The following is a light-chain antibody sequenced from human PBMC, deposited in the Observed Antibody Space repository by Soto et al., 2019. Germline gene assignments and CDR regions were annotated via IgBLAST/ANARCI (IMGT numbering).Light chain of an antibody. Sequence: EIVLTQSPGTLSVSPGERATLSCRASQTISSNLAWYQQKPGQAPRLLIYDASKRATGIPARFSGSGSETDFTLTISSLEPEDFAVYYCQQRTNWPRTFGQGTKVDIK. CDR2: DAS. CDR3: QQRTNWPRT. V-gene: IGKV3-11*01. J-gene: IGKJ1*01. CDR1: QTISSN.